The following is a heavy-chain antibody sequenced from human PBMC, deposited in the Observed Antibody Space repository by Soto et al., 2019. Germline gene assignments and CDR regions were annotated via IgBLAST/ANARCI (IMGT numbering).Heavy chain of an antibody. D-gene: IGHD6-13*01. CDR1: GFTFSSYA. J-gene: IGHJ4*02. CDR2: ITGDGGDT. Sequence: PGGTLRLSCAASGFTFSSYAMSWVRQAPGKGLEWVSAITGDGGDTFHADSVRGRLTISRDNSRNTLYLQMDSLRAEDTALYYCAKGSAASRPYYSDYWGQGSLVTVSS. V-gene: IGHV3-23*01. CDR3: AKGSAASRPYYSDY.